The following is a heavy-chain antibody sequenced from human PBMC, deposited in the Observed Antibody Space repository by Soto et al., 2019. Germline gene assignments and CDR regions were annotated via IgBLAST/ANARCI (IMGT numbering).Heavy chain of an antibody. CDR2: ISGSGTTA. J-gene: IGHJ3*02. D-gene: IGHD6-19*01. CDR3: AKTTDGWFSAFEI. Sequence: GGSLRLSCAASGCIFSSYAMSWVRQAPGKGLEWVSAISGSGTTAYYADSVKGRFTFSRDNSKKTMYLQMNSLRAEDTAVYYCAKTTDGWFSAFEIWGQGTMVTVSS. CDR1: GCIFSSYA. V-gene: IGHV3-23*01.